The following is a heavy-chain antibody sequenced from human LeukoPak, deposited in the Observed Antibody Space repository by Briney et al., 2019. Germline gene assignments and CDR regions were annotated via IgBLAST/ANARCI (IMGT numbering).Heavy chain of an antibody. D-gene: IGHD3-22*01. CDR1: GYTFTSYD. J-gene: IGHJ4*02. V-gene: IGHV1-8*01. Sequence: GASVKVSCKASGYTFTSYDINWVRQATGQGLDWMGWMNPNSGNTGYAQKFQGRVTMTRNTSISTAYMELSSLRSEDTAVYYCARGQGSSGYYYSLDYWGQGTLVTVSS. CDR3: ARGQGSSGYYYSLDY. CDR2: MNPNSGNT.